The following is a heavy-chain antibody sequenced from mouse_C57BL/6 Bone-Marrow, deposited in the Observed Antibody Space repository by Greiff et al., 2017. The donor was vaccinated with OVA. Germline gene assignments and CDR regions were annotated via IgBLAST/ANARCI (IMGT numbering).Heavy chain of an antibody. V-gene: IGHV1-69*01. J-gene: IGHJ3*01. CDR1: GYTFTSYW. CDR3: SRTSIQLLLSWFSY. Sequence: VQLQQPGAELVMPGASVKLSCKASGYTFTSYWMHWVKQRPGQGLEWIGEIDPSDSYTNYNQKFKGKSTLTVDKSSSTAYMQLSSLTSEDSAVSYCSRTSIQLLLSWFSYWGQGTLVTVAA. CDR2: IDPSDSYT. D-gene: IGHD3-1*01.